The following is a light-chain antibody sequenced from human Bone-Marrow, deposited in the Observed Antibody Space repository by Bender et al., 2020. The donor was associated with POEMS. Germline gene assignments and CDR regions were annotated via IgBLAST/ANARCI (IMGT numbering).Light chain of an antibody. CDR2: SSH. Sequence: QSVLTQPPSASGTPGQRVTISCSGGSSNIGAHAVNWYQHLPGTAPKLLIYSSHRRPSEVSDRFSGSRSGTSASLAISGLQSEDAADYYCAVWDDSLNGWVFGGGTKLTVL. CDR1: SSNIGAHA. CDR3: AVWDDSLNGWV. J-gene: IGLJ3*02. V-gene: IGLV1-44*01.